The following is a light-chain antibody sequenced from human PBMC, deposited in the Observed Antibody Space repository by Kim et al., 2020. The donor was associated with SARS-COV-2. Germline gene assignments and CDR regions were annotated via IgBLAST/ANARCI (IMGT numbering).Light chain of an antibody. Sequence: ASVGDRVTITCRASQSISSYLNWYQPKPGKAPKLLIYAASSLQSGVPSRFSGSGSGTDFTLTISSLQPEDFATYYCQQSYSTPLTFGGGTKVDIK. CDR3: QQSYSTPLT. V-gene: IGKV1-39*01. J-gene: IGKJ4*01. CDR1: QSISSY. CDR2: AAS.